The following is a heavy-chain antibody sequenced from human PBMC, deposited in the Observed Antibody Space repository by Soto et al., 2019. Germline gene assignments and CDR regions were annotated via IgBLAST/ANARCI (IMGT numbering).Heavy chain of an antibody. V-gene: IGHV1-69*06. Sequence: QEQLVQSGAEVKKPGSSVKVSCKASGGLFSSYPISWVRQVPGQGLEWMGGIIPVFQTAYYPQRFQGRVTITADKSTNTAYMELRSLRAEATAIYYCARGGSGYTWFNEFWGQGTLVTVSS. CDR2: IIPVFQTA. CDR3: ARGGSGYTWFNEF. CDR1: GGLFSSYP. D-gene: IGHD3-22*01. J-gene: IGHJ4*02.